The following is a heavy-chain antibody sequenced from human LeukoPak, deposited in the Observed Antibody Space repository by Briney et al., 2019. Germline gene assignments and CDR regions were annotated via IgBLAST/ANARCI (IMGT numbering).Heavy chain of an antibody. CDR2: ISDGGSRT. J-gene: IGHJ4*02. CDR3: AEGALSSYFDF. D-gene: IGHD3-10*01. V-gene: IGHV3-23*01. CDR1: GFTFSRSA. Sequence: GGSLRLSCAASGFTFSRSAMSWVRQAPGKGLEWVSAISDGGSRTYYADSAKGRFTISRDNSNNTLYLQMNSLRAEDTAVYYCAEGALSSYFDFWGLGTLVTVSS.